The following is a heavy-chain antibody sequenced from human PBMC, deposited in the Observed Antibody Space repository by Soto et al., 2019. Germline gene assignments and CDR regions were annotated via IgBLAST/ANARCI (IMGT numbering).Heavy chain of an antibody. J-gene: IGHJ4*02. V-gene: IGHV3-33*01. CDR3: ARDGLPDY. D-gene: IGHD2-21*02. Sequence: QVQLVESGGGVVQPGRSLRLSCAASGFTFSSYGMHWVRQAPGKGLEWVAVIWYDGSNKYYADSVEGRFTISRDNSKNRLYQQTIRLREGDTDVYYCARDGLPDYWGQGTLVTGSS. CDR1: GFTFSSYG. CDR2: IWYDGSNK.